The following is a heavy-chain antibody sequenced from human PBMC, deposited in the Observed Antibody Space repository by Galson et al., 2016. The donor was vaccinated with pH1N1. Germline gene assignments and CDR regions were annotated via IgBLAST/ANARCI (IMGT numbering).Heavy chain of an antibody. CDR2: IDPNDSNT. J-gene: IGHJ5*02. D-gene: IGHD7-27*01. CDR1: GTSFTSSW. CDR3: SRQSGDRGTWFDR. V-gene: IGHV5-10-1*01. Sequence: QSGAEVTKPGESLRISCKGSGTSFTSSWISWVRQMPGKGLEWMGMIDPNDSNTKYSPSFQGHVTLSSDRSISTAYLTWSSLKASDTAIYFCSRQSGDRGTWFDRWGQGTLFTVSS.